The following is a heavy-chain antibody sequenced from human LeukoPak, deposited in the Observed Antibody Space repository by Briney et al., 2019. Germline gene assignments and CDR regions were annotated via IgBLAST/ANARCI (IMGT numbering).Heavy chain of an antibody. Sequence: GGSLRLSCAASGFTFSSYGMHWVRQAPGKGLEWVAFIRYDGSNKYYADSVKGRFTISRDNSKNTLYLQMNSLRAEDTAVYYCASETRRWLVFDYWGQGPLVTVSS. CDR3: ASETRRWLVFDY. CDR1: GFTFSSYG. V-gene: IGHV3-30*02. J-gene: IGHJ4*02. CDR2: IRYDGSNK. D-gene: IGHD6-19*01.